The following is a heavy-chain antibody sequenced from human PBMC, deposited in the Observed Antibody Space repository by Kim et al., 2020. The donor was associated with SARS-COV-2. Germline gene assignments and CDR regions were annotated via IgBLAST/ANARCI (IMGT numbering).Heavy chain of an antibody. J-gene: IGHJ4*02. Sequence: GGSLRLSCAASGFSFSSYAMTWVRQAPGKGLEWVATISGTGTNLNYVDSVKGRFTISRDNSNNTLYLQMNSLRAEDTAIYYCSRDLSFGSIGDAVLPAALVHWGRGTLDTVS. CDR1: GFSFSSYA. CDR2: ISGTGTNL. CDR3: SRDLSFGSIGDAVLPAALVH. D-gene: IGHD6-13*01. V-gene: IGHV3-23*01.